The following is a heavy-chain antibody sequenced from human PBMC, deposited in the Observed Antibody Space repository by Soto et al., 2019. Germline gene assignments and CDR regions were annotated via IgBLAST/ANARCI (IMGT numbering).Heavy chain of an antibody. CDR1: GFTFSTYG. D-gene: IGHD3-22*01. V-gene: IGHV3-30*18. CDR2: ISSDGKSE. Sequence: PGGSLRLSCAASGFTFSTYGMHWVRQPPGKGLEWVAVISSDGKSEHYADPVKGRFSISRDNSKNTLSLQMNSLRVEDTAVYYCAKTITTYSGDSRGRGALVDYWGQGTLVTVPQ. CDR3: AKTITTYSGDSRGRGALVDY. J-gene: IGHJ4*02.